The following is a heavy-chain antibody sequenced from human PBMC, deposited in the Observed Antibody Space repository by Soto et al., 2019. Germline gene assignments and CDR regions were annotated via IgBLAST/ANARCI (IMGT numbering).Heavy chain of an antibody. V-gene: IGHV3-53*04. CDR3: ARRYGSGSYYPLFGMDV. D-gene: IGHD3-10*01. CDR2: IYSGGST. J-gene: IGHJ6*02. CDR1: GFTVSSNY. Sequence: EVQLVESGGGLVQPGGSLRLSCAASGFTVSSNYMSWVRQAPGKGLEWVSVIYSGGSTYYADSVKGRFTISRHNSKNTMYLQMNSLRAEDTAVYYCARRYGSGSYYPLFGMDVWGQGTTVTVSS.